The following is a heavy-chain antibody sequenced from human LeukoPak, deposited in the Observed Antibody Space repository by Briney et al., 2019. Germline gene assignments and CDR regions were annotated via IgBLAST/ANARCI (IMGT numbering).Heavy chain of an antibody. D-gene: IGHD3-22*01. CDR2: ISSSSSYI. Sequence: GGSLRLSCAASGFTFSSYSMNWVRQAPGNGLEWVSAISSSSSYIYYADSVKGRFTISRDNAKNSLYLQMNILRAEDTAVYYCARERYYYDSSGYYSGMDVWGQGTTVTVSS. CDR1: GFTFSSYS. V-gene: IGHV3-21*01. CDR3: ARERYYYDSSGYYSGMDV. J-gene: IGHJ6*02.